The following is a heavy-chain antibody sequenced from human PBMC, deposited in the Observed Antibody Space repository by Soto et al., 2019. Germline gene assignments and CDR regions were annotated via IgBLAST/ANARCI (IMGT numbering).Heavy chain of an antibody. J-gene: IGHJ5*02. V-gene: IGHV3-21*01. D-gene: IGHD2-15*01. CDR1: GFTFSSYS. CDR2: ISSSSSYI. Sequence: EVQLVESGGGLVKPGGSLRLSCAASGFTFSSYSMNWVRQAPGKGLEWVSSISSSSSYIYYADSVKGRFTISRDNAKNSLYLQMNSLRAEDTAVYYCVRARWQLLQGGWFDPWGQGTLVTVSS. CDR3: VRARWQLLQGGWFDP.